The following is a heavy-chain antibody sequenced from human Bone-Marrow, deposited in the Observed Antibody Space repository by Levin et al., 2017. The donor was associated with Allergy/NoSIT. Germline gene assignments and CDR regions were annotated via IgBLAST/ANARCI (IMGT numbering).Heavy chain of an antibody. CDR3: ARGDFRYYYMDV. J-gene: IGHJ6*03. V-gene: IGHV3-21*01. CDR1: GFTFNTYS. CDR2: ISSSNSHI. Sequence: GGSLRLSCAASGFTFNTYSMNWVRQTPGKGLEWISSISSSNSHINYADSVQGRFTISRDNAKNSLFLQMNSLRAEDTAVYYCARGDFRYYYMDVWGTGTTVTVSS.